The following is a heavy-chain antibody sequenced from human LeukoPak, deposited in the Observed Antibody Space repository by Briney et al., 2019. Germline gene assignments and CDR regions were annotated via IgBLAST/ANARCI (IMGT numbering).Heavy chain of an antibody. Sequence: GGSLRLSCAASGFVFSSAWMTWVRQAPGKGLEWVSSISSSSSYIYYADSVKGRFTISRDNAKNSLYLQMNSLRAEDTAVYYCARDRWTNYYDSSGYYDYWGQGTLVTVSS. CDR2: ISSSSSYI. D-gene: IGHD3-22*01. CDR3: ARDRWTNYYDSSGYYDY. V-gene: IGHV3-21*01. CDR1: GFVFSSAW. J-gene: IGHJ4*02.